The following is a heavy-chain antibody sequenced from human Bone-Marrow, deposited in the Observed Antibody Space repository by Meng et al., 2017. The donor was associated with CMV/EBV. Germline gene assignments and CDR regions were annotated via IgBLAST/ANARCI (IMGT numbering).Heavy chain of an antibody. CDR3: AKGHPYYYYGMDV. CDR2: IWYDGSNK. J-gene: IGHJ6*02. CDR1: GFTFSSYW. Sequence: GGSLRLSCAASGFTFSSYWMHWVRQAPGKGLEWVAVIWYDGSNKYYADSVKGRFTISRDNSKNTLYLQMNSLRAEDTAVYYCAKGHPYYYYGMDVWGQGTTVTVSS. V-gene: IGHV3-33*06.